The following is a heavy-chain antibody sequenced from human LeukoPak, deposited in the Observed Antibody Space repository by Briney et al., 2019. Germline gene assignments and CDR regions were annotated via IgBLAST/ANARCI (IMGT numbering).Heavy chain of an antibody. V-gene: IGHV1-58*01. D-gene: IGHD3-22*01. Sequence: ASVKVSCKASGFTFTSSAVQWVRQARGQRPEWIGWIVVASGNTNYAQKFQARVSITRDMSTSTAYMELSSLRSEDTAVYYCARDWSDYYDSSQGWFDPWGQGTLVTVS. CDR3: ARDWSDYYDSSQGWFDP. CDR2: IVVASGNT. CDR1: GFTFTSSA. J-gene: IGHJ5*02.